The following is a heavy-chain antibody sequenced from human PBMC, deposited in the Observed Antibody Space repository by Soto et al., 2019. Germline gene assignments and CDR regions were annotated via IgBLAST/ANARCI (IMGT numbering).Heavy chain of an antibody. Sequence: EVQLVESGGGLVQPGGSLRLSCAASGFTFSSYWMHCVRQAPGKGLVWVSRINSAGSSTSYADSVKGRFNISRDNAKNTLYLQMNSLRAEDTAVYYCARDTLSSGWYSYFDDWGQGTLVTVSS. D-gene: IGHD6-19*01. V-gene: IGHV3-74*01. CDR3: ARDTLSSGWYSYFDD. CDR1: GFTFSSYW. CDR2: INSAGSST. J-gene: IGHJ4*02.